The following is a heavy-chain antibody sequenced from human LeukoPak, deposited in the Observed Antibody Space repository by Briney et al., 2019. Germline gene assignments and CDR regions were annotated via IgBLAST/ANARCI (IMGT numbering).Heavy chain of an antibody. CDR1: GYTFSSFS. V-gene: IGHV3-21*01. D-gene: IGHD3-22*01. CDR2: ISVRSNYI. CDR3: VRLRRNSDTSGYYYYYDF. J-gene: IGHJ4*02. Sequence: GGSLRLSCAASGYTFSSFSINWVRQAPGKGLEWVSSISVRSNYIYYADSVRGRFSISRDDARDSLYLQMNSLRAEDTAVYYCVRLRRNSDTSGYYYYYDFWGQGTLVTVSS.